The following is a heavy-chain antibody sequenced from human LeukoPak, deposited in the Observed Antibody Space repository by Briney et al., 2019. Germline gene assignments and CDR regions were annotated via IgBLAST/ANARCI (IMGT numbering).Heavy chain of an antibody. CDR3: ARDLAAAGTPDAFDI. D-gene: IGHD6-13*01. J-gene: IGHJ3*02. Sequence: SVKVSCKASGGTFSSYAISWVRQAPGQGLEWMGGIIPIFGTANYAQKFQGRVTITADESTSTAYMEMSSLRSEDTAVYYCARDLAAAGTPDAFDIWGQGTMVTVSS. V-gene: IGHV1-69*13. CDR2: IIPIFGTA. CDR1: GGTFSSYA.